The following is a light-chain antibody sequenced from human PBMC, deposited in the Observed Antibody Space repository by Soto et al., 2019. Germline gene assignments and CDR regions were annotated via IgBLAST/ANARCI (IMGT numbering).Light chain of an antibody. Sequence: EIVMTQSPAPLSVSPGEGATLSCKASQNVYNNLAWYQQRPGQPPRLLIYDASTRATGISASFSGSGYGTEFTLTISSLQSEDFAVYFCQQCRNWPLTFGGGTKVEIK. CDR3: QQCRNWPLT. CDR2: DAS. J-gene: IGKJ4*01. V-gene: IGKV3-15*01. CDR1: QNVYNN.